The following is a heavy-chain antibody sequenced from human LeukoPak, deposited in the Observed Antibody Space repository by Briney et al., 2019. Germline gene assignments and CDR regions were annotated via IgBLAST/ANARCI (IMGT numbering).Heavy chain of an antibody. J-gene: IGHJ4*02. CDR3: AIYSGSSYYFDY. V-gene: IGHV4-34*01. CDR2: INHSGRT. CDR1: GGSFSGYY. D-gene: IGHD1-26*01. Sequence: PAETLSLTCAVSGGSFSGYYWTWIRQPPGKGLEWIGEINHSGRTNYNPSLKSRVIISVDTSKNQFSLKLSSVTAADTAVYYCAIYSGSSYYFDYWGQGTLVTVSS.